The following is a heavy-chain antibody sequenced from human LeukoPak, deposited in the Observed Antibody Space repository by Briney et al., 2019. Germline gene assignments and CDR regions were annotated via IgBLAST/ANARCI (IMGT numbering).Heavy chain of an antibody. D-gene: IGHD3-3*01. CDR2: ISYDGSNK. J-gene: IGHJ6*02. V-gene: IGHV3-30-3*01. CDR1: GFTFSSYA. Sequence: GGSLRLSCAASGFTFSSYAMHWVRQAPGKGLEWVAVISYDGSNKYYAGSVKGRFTISRDNSKNTLYLQMNSLRAEDTAVYYCARVFSGEEWLLYARDSNYGMDVWGQGTTVTVSS. CDR3: ARVFSGEEWLLYARDSNYGMDV.